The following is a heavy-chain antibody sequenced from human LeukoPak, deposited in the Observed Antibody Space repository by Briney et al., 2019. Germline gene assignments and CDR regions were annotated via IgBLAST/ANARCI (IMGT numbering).Heavy chain of an antibody. J-gene: IGHJ4*02. CDR1: GFTFSSYA. V-gene: IGHV3-30-3*01. D-gene: IGHD7-27*01. CDR2: ISYDGSNK. CDR3: AREGINWGGPFDY. Sequence: GGSLRLSCAASGFTFSSYAMHWVRQAPGKGLEWVAVISYDGSNKYYADSVKGRFTISRDNSKNTLYLQMNSLRAEDTAVYYCAREGINWGGPFDYWGQGTLVTVSS.